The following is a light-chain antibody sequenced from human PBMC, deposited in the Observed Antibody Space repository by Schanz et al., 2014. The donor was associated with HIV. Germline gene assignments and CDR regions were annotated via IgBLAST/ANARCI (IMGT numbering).Light chain of an antibody. V-gene: IGKV3-20*01. CDR1: QTVSSNS. CDR2: ADS. Sequence: EIVLTQSPVILSLSPGERATLSCRASQTVSSNSLGWYQQKRGQVPRLLIYADSFRATGVPDRFSGSGSGTDFTLTISRLEPEDFAVYYCQQYNNWPRTFGQGTKVEIK. CDR3: QQYNNWPRT. J-gene: IGKJ1*01.